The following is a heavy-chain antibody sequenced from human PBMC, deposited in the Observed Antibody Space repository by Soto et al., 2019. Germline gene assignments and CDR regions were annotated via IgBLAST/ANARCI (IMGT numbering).Heavy chain of an antibody. CDR3: ARTFSGSPLDGMDV. CDR1: GFTFSSYG. D-gene: IGHD1-26*01. Sequence: GGSLRLSCAASGFTFSSYGMHWVRQAPGKGLEWVAVIWYDGSNKYYADSVKGRFAISRDNSKNTLYLQMNSLRAEDTAVYYCARTFSGSPLDGMDVWGQGTTVTVSS. V-gene: IGHV3-33*01. CDR2: IWYDGSNK. J-gene: IGHJ6*02.